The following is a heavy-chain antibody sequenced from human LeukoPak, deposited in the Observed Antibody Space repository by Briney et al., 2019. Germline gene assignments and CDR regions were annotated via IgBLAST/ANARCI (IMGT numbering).Heavy chain of an antibody. CDR1: GYSITSYW. J-gene: IGHJ4*02. Sequence: GESLKISCKGSGYSITSYWISWVRQMPGKGLEWMGRIDPSDSYTNYSPSFQGHVTISADKSISTAYLQWSSLKASDTAMYYCARHYYYDSSGSPSGIWGQGTLVTVSS. D-gene: IGHD3-22*01. CDR2: IDPSDSYT. V-gene: IGHV5-10-1*01. CDR3: ARHYYYDSSGSPSGI.